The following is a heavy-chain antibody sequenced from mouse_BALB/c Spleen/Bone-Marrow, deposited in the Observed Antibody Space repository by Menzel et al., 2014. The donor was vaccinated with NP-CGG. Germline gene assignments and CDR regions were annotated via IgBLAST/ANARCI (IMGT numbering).Heavy chain of an antibody. CDR2: ISTGGSQT. J-gene: IGHJ1*01. V-gene: IGHV5-6*02. CDR3: ERRGCDNSHWDFGV. Sequence: EVMLVESGGDLVKPGGSLKLSCAASGFTFSSYGMSWVRQTPDKRLEWVATISTGGSQTYYTDSVKGRFTISRVNAKNTLYLEMSNLKTVDSAIYYCERRGCDNSHWDFGVWGEGTTVTVSS. CDR1: GFTFSSYG.